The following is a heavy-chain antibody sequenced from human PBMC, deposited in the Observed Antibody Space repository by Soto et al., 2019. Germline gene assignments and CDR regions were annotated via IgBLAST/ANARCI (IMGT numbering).Heavy chain of an antibody. V-gene: IGHV1-8*01. CDR3: ARGHYDFRSGYCDY. CDR1: GYTFTSYD. D-gene: IGHD3-3*01. J-gene: IGHJ4*02. CDR2: MNPNSGNT. Sequence: ASVKVSCKASGYTFTSYDINWVRQATGQGLEWMGWMNPNSGNTGYAQKFQGRVTMTRNTSISTAYMELSSLRSEDTAVYYCARGHYDFRSGYCDYWGQGTLVTVSS.